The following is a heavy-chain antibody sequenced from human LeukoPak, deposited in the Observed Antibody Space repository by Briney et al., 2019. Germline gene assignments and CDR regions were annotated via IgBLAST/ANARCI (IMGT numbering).Heavy chain of an antibody. CDR1: GFTFSSYS. Sequence: GGSLRLSCAASGFTFSSYSMNWVRQAPGKGLEWASSISSSSSYIYYADSVKGRFTISRDNAKNSLYLQMNSLRAEDTAVYYCARVARSEHFDYWGQGTLVTVSS. V-gene: IGHV3-21*01. CDR2: ISSSSSYI. CDR3: ARVARSEHFDY. J-gene: IGHJ4*02.